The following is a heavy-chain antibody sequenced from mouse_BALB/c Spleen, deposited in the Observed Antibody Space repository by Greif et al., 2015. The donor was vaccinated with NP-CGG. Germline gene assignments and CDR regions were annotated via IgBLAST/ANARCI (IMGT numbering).Heavy chain of an antibody. CDR2: INPSTGYT. D-gene: IGHD1-1*01. CDR3: ARRIYYYGSEYFDV. J-gene: IGHJ1*01. CDR1: GYTFTSYW. Sequence: VQLVESGAELAKPGASVKMSCKASGYTFTSYWMHWVKQRPGQGLEWIGYINPSTGYTEYNQKFKDKATLTADKSSSTAYMQLSSLTSEDSAVYYCARRIYYYGSEYFDVWGAGTTVTVSS. V-gene: IGHV1-7*01.